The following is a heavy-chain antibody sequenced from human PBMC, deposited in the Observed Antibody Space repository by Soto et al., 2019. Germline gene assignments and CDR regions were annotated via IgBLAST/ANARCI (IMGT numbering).Heavy chain of an antibody. Sequence: PGGSLRVSCAASGFTFISYAMSWVRQAPGKGLEWVSAISGSGGSTYYADSVKGRFTISRDNSKNTLYLQMNSLRAEDTAVYYCAKDPGSGYDFAFDYWGQGTLVTVSS. CDR2: ISGSGGST. CDR3: AKDPGSGYDFAFDY. V-gene: IGHV3-23*01. CDR1: GFTFISYA. J-gene: IGHJ4*02. D-gene: IGHD5-12*01.